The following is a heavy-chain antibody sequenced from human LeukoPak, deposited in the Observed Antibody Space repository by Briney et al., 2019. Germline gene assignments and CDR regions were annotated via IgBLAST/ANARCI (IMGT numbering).Heavy chain of an antibody. CDR1: GFTFSSYG. J-gene: IGHJ4*02. D-gene: IGHD2-2*01. V-gene: IGHV3-33*01. Sequence: GGSLRLSCAASGFTFSSYGMHWVRQAPGKGLEWVAVIWYDGSNKYYADSAKGRFTISRDNSKNTLYLQMNSLRAEDTAVYYCARDIRRYCSSTSCQNFDYWGQGTLVTVSS. CDR3: ARDIRRYCSSTSCQNFDY. CDR2: IWYDGSNK.